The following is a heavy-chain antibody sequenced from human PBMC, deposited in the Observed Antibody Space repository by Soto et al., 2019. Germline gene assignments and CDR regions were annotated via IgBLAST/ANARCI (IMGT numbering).Heavy chain of an antibody. V-gene: IGHV3-15*01. Sequence: VGSLRLSCAASGLNLSHPWMTWVRQAAGKGLEWVGRIKSKTDGGTADYAAPVKGRFTISRDDSKNTVYLQMNSLKTEGTAVYYCTTGIYYDILTGYHNVAYWGQGTLVTVSS. CDR3: TTGIYYDILTGYHNVAY. CDR1: GLNLSHPW. D-gene: IGHD3-9*01. J-gene: IGHJ4*02. CDR2: IKSKTDGGTA.